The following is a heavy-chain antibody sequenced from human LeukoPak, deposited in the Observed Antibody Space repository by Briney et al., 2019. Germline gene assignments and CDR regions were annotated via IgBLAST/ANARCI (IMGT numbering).Heavy chain of an antibody. Sequence: PSETLSLTCTVSGGSISSGDYYWSWIRQPPGKGLEWIGYIYYSGSTYYNPSLKSRVTISVDTSKNQFSLKLSSVTAADTAVYYCASTGIAAAGTGYYYYYGMDVWGQGTTVTVSS. CDR3: ASTGIAAAGTGYYYYYGMDV. J-gene: IGHJ6*02. CDR1: GGSISSGDYY. D-gene: IGHD6-13*01. CDR2: IYYSGST. V-gene: IGHV4-30-4*01.